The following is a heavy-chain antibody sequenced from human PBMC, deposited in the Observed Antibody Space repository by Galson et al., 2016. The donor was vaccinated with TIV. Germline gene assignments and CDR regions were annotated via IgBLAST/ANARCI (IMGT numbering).Heavy chain of an antibody. D-gene: IGHD3-9*01. Sequence: SVKVSCKASGYIFTGYYVHWVRQAPGQGLEWMGRINPRSGSTSFAQKFQDRVSMTGDTSIMTVYMELSSLRSDDTALYYCAKAGAVVRYFDWLFDAFDIWGQGTMVAVSS. CDR1: GYIFTGYY. CDR3: AKAGAVVRYFDWLFDAFDI. J-gene: IGHJ3*02. CDR2: INPRSGST. V-gene: IGHV1-2*06.